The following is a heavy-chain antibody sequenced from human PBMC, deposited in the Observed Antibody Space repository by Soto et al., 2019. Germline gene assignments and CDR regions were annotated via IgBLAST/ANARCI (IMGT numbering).Heavy chain of an antibody. Sequence: GGSLRLSCAASGFTFSSYGMHWVRQAPGKGLEWVAVISYDGSNKYYADSVKGRFTISRDNSKNTLYLQMNSLRAEDTAVYYCAKHAEWSFPSWFDPWGQGTLVTVSS. V-gene: IGHV3-30*18. D-gene: IGHD3-3*01. CDR1: GFTFSSYG. CDR3: AKHAEWSFPSWFDP. J-gene: IGHJ5*02. CDR2: ISYDGSNK.